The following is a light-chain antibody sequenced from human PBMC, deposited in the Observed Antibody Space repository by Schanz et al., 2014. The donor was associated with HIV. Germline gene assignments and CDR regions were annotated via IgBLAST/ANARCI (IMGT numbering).Light chain of an antibody. CDR3: SSYAGRYNYFV. V-gene: IGLV1-40*01. Sequence: QSVLTQPPSVSGAPGQRVTISCTGSSSNIGAGYDVHWYQQLPGTAPKLLIYGNSNRPSGVPDRFSGSKSGTSASLAISGLQSEDEADYYCSSYAGRYNYFVFGTGTKLTVL. CDR1: SSNIGAGYD. CDR2: GNS. J-gene: IGLJ1*01.